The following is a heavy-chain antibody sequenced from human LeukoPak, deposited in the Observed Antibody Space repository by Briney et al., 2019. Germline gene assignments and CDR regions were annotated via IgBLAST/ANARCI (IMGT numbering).Heavy chain of an antibody. Sequence: GGSLRLSCAASGFTFSSYWMSWVRQAPGKGLEWVANIKQDGSEKYYVDSVKGRFTISRDNAKKSLYLQMNSLRAEDTAVYYCAREGWHSSSWYFFDYWGQGILVTVSS. CDR1: GFTFSSYW. V-gene: IGHV3-7*03. J-gene: IGHJ4*02. CDR2: IKQDGSEK. D-gene: IGHD6-13*01. CDR3: AREGWHSSSWYFFDY.